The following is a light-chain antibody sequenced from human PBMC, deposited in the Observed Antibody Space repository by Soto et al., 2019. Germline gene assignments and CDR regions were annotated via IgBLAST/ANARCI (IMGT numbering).Light chain of an antibody. Sequence: QSALTQPASVSGSPGQSITISCTGPSSDIDNYNFVSWYQQYPGKAPKLMIYDVTNRPSGVSHRFSGSKSGNTASLTISGLQAEDEAHYYCSSYTSSSTSFGGGTKLTVL. CDR1: SSDIDNYNF. CDR3: SSYTSSSTS. V-gene: IGLV2-14*01. J-gene: IGLJ2*01. CDR2: DVT.